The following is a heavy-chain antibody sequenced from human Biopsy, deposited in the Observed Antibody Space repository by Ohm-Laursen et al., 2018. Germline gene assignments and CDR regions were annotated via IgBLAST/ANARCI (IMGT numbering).Heavy chain of an antibody. CDR2: IYYSGST. J-gene: IGHJ6*02. Sequence: GTLSLTCTVSDGSINSYYWNWIRQPPGKRLEWIGNIYYSGSTNYNPSLQNRVTMSVDTSKNQFSLKLSSVIAADTAVYYCARDTRWSPYGMDVWGQGTTVTVSS. CDR1: DGSINSYY. CDR3: ARDTRWSPYGMDV. V-gene: IGHV4-59*01. D-gene: IGHD4-23*01.